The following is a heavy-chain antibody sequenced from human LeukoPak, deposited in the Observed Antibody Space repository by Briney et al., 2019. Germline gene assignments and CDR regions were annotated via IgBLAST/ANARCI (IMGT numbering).Heavy chain of an antibody. J-gene: IGHJ3*02. CDR1: GFTFRNFW. CDR2: INTDGSGT. CDR3: ARWTNFHAFDI. Sequence: PGGSLRLSCAASGFTFRNFWMYWVRQVPGKGLFWVSRINTDGSGTAYAEPVKGRFTISRDDSKNTVYLQMNGLRAEDTAVYYCARWTNFHAFDIWGQGTMVTVSS. V-gene: IGHV3-74*01. D-gene: IGHD1-1*01.